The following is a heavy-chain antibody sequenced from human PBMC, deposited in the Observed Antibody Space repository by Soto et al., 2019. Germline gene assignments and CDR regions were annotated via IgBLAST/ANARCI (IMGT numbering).Heavy chain of an antibody. CDR3: ARLSVAPWTD. V-gene: IGHV1-69*01. D-gene: IGHD6-19*01. J-gene: IGHJ4*02. CDR2: FIPIFDSP. Sequence: QVQLVQSGAEVKKPGSSVKLSCKASGGSFKNYALSWARQAPGQGLEWMGSFIPIFDSPTYAEAFQGRLTITADESATTAFMEMTRLTPTDTAIYYCARLSVAPWTDWGQGTLVTVSS. CDR1: GGSFKNYA.